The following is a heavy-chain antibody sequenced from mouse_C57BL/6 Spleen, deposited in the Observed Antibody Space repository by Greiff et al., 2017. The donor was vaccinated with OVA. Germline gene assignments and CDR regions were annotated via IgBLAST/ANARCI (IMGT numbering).Heavy chain of an antibody. CDR3: ARLPYYSNYVGWYFDV. CDR1: GYTFTNYW. V-gene: IGHV1-63*01. CDR2: IYPGGGYT. Sequence: QVQLQQSGAELVRPGTSVKMSCKASGYTFTNYWIGWAKQRPGHGLEWIGDIYPGGGYTNYNEKFKGKATLTADKSSSTAYMQFNSLTSEDSAIYYCARLPYYSNYVGWYFDVWGTGTTVTVSS. J-gene: IGHJ1*03. D-gene: IGHD2-5*01.